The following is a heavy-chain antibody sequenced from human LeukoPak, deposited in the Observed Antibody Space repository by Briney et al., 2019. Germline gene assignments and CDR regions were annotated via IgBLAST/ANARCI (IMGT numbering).Heavy chain of an antibody. CDR2: INPNSGGT. V-gene: IGHV1-2*06. J-gene: IGHJ5*02. D-gene: IGHD4-11*01. CDR1: GYTFTAYY. Sequence: GASVKVSCKASGYTFTAYYMHWVRQTPGQGLEWMGRINPNSGGTNYAQKFQGRVTMTRDTSISTAYMELSRLTSDGTAVYYCAREGSQDYSNYFNWFDPWGQGSLVTVSS. CDR3: AREGSQDYSNYFNWFDP.